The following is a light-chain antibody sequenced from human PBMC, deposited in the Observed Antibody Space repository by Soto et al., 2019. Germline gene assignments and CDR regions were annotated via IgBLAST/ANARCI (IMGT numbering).Light chain of an antibody. Sequence: DIQMTQSPSSLSASVGDEVTITCRASQTIMTYLNWYQLKPGKPPRLLIYAASSLQSGVPSRFRGSGSGTDFTLTISSLQPEDFATYSCQQSYNSPQTFGRGTKVDIK. CDR3: QQSYNSPQT. J-gene: IGKJ1*01. CDR2: AAS. CDR1: QTIMTY. V-gene: IGKV1-39*01.